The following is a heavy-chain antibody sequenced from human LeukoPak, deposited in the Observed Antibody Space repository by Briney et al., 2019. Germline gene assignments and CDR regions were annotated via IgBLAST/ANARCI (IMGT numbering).Heavy chain of an antibody. Sequence: GGSLRLSCAASGFTFSDFGMSWVRQAPGKGLEWVSAVGGSGGSTYYADSVRGRFTISRDNSKNTLYLQMNSLRAEDTAVYYCAKIRDSGGSDYWGQGTLVTVSS. CDR2: VGGSGGST. CDR3: AKIRDSGGSDY. V-gene: IGHV3-23*01. D-gene: IGHD2-15*01. J-gene: IGHJ4*02. CDR1: GFTFSDFG.